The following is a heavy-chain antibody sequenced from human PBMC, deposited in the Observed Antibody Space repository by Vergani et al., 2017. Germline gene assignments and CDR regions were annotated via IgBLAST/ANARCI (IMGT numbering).Heavy chain of an antibody. V-gene: IGHV3-48*02. CDR2: ISSSSSTI. CDR3: ARDRETRRIKRSYWYFDF. J-gene: IGHJ2*01. D-gene: IGHD1-7*01. Sequence: EVQLVESGGGLVQPGGSLRLSCAASGFTFSSYSMNWVRQAPGKGLEWVSYISSSSSTIYYADSVKGRFTISRDNAKNSLYLQMNSLRDEDTALYYCARDRETRRIKRSYWYFDFWGRGTLVTVSS. CDR1: GFTFSSYS.